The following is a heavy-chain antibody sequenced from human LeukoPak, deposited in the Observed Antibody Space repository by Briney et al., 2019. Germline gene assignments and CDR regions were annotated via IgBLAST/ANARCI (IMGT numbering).Heavy chain of an antibody. D-gene: IGHD4/OR15-4a*01. CDR2: ISSSSSYI. V-gene: IGHV3-21*01. CDR1: GFTFSSYS. J-gene: IGHJ6*02. CDR3: ARDAEKPNLVYYYAMDV. Sequence: PGGSLRLSCAASGFTFSSYSMNWVRQAPGKGLEWVSSISSSSSYIYYADSVKGRFTISRDNAKNSLYLQMNSLRAEDTAVYYCARDAEKPNLVYYYAMDVWGQGTTVTVSS.